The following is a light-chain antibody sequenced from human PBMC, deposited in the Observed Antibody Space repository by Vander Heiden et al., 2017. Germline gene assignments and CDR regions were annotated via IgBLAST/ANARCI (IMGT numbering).Light chain of an antibody. CDR1: SGSVSTNYY. CDR3: VLYMGSGISV. Sequence: QTVVTQEPSFSVSPGGTVTLTCGLSSGSVSTNYYPSWYQQTPGQSPRTLIYSTNTRSSGVPDRFSGSILGNTAALTITGAQADDESGYYCVLYMGSGISVFGGGTKLTVL. J-gene: IGLJ2*01. V-gene: IGLV8-61*01. CDR2: STN.